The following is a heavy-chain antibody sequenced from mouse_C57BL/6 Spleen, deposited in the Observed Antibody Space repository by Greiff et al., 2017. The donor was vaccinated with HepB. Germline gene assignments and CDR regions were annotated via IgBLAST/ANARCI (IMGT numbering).Heavy chain of an antibody. CDR2: INPSNGGT. CDR1: GYTFTSYW. V-gene: IGHV1-53*01. D-gene: IGHD2-5*01. Sequence: QVQLQQPGTELVKPGASVKLSCKASGYTFTSYWMHWVKQRPGQGLEWIGNINPSNGGTNYNEKFKSKATLTVDKSSSTAYMQLSSLTSEDSAVYYCARTEGNYSNLYYFDYWGQGTTLTVSS. CDR3: ARTEGNYSNLYYFDY. J-gene: IGHJ2*01.